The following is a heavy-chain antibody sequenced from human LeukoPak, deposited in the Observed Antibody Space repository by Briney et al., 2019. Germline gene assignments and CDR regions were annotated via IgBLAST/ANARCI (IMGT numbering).Heavy chain of an antibody. CDR1: GGSISSSNW. Sequence: SGTLSLTCAVSGGSISSSNWWSWARQPPGKGLEWIGEIYHSGSTNYNPSLKSRVTISVDKSKNQFSLKLSSVTAADTAVYYCARDPYDYVWGSYRYRFDYWGQGTLVTVSS. D-gene: IGHD3-16*02. V-gene: IGHV4-4*02. CDR3: ARDPYDYVWGSYRYRFDY. J-gene: IGHJ4*02. CDR2: IYHSGST.